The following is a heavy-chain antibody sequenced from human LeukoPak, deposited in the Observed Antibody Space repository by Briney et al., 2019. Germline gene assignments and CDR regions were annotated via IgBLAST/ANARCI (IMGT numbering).Heavy chain of an antibody. D-gene: IGHD3-22*01. J-gene: IGHJ4*02. V-gene: IGHV3-30*02. CDR2: IRYDGSNK. CDR1: GFTFSSYG. Sequence: PGGSLRLSCAASGFTFSSYGMHWVRQAPGKGLEWVAFIRYDGSNKYYADSVKGRFTISRDNSKNTLYLQMNSLRAEDTAVYYCAKDGRTYYYDSSGYPSAYWGQGTLVTVSS. CDR3: AKDGRTYYYDSSGYPSAY.